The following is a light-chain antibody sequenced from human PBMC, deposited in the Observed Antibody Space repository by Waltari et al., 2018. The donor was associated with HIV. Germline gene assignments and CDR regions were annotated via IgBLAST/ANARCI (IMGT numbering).Light chain of an antibody. J-gene: IGLJ1*01. V-gene: IGLV2-14*01. CDR3: CSHTTTSTTYV. CDR2: EVS. Sequence: QSALTQPASVSGSPGQSITISCTRTSSDLFGYNYVSWYQKHPDKAPKLIIYEVSNRPSGVSNRFSGSKSGYTASLTISGLQAEDEADYYCCSHTTTSTTYVFGTGTKVTVL. CDR1: SSDLFGYNY.